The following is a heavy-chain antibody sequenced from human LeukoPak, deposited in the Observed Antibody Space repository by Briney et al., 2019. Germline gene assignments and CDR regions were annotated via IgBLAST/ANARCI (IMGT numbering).Heavy chain of an antibody. J-gene: IGHJ5*02. D-gene: IGHD3-22*01. V-gene: IGHV3-23*01. CDR2: ISGSGGST. CDR1: GFTFSSYA. Sequence: TGGSLRLSCAASGFTFSSYAMSWVRQAPGKGLEWVSAISGSGGSTYYADSVKGRFTISRDNAKNSLYLQMNSLRAEDSAVYYCASEINYYDSSGLPWGQGTLVTVSS. CDR3: ASEINYYDSSGLP.